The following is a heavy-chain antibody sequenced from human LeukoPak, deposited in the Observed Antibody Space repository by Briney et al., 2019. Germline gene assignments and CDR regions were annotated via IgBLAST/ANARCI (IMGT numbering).Heavy chain of an antibody. CDR1: GYAFTGYY. Sequence: AAVKLSCKSSGYAFTGYYMHWVRQAPGQGLEWMGWINPNSGGTNYEQKFQGRVNMTRATSISTAYMELSRLRSDDTAVYYCASLDGYTFDYWGQGTLVTVSS. CDR2: INPNSGGT. D-gene: IGHD5-24*01. J-gene: IGHJ4*02. CDR3: ASLDGYTFDY. V-gene: IGHV1-2*02.